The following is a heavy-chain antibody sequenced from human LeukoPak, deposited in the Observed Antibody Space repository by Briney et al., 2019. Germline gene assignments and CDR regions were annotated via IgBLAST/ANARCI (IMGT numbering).Heavy chain of an antibody. V-gene: IGHV1-8*01. CDR2: MNPNSGNT. D-gene: IGHD1-1*01. J-gene: IGHJ5*02. CDR3: ARNPKRPFALRPRNPYPVDP. CDR1: GYTFTSYD. Sequence: ASVKVSCKAPGYTFTSYDINWVRQATGQGLEWMGWMNPNSGNTGYAQKFQGRVTMTRNTSISTAYMELSSLRSEDTAVYYCARNPKRPFALRPRNPYPVDPWGQGTLVTVSS.